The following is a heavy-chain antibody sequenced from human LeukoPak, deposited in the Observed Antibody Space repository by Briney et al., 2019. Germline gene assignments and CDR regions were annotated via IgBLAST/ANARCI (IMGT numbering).Heavy chain of an antibody. Sequence: SETLSLTCTVSGGSLSSYYWNWIRHPPGKGLEWSGYIYYSGSTNYTPSLKSRVTISVDTSKNQFSLKLNSVTAADTAVYYCARGGAHYYYGMDVWGQGTTVTVSS. CDR3: ARGGAHYYYGMDV. J-gene: IGHJ6*02. CDR2: IYYSGST. V-gene: IGHV4-59*01. CDR1: GGSLSSYY.